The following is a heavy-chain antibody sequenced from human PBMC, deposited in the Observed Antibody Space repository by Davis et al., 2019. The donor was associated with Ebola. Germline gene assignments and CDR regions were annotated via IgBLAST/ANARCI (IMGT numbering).Heavy chain of an antibody. CDR1: GGSISGYY. CDR2: VYDSGYT. J-gene: IGHJ4*02. D-gene: IGHD6-6*01. Sequence: SETLSLTCTVSGGSISGYYWSWVRQPPGKGLEWIGYVYDSGYTNYNPSLKSRVAMSVDTSKNQFSLRLNSVTAADTAVYYCASGRQLVDYWGQGTLVTVSS. V-gene: IGHV4-59*01. CDR3: ASGRQLVDY.